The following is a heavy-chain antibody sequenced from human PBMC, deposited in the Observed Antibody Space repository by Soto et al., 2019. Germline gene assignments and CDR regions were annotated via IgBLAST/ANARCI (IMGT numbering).Heavy chain of an antibody. D-gene: IGHD4-17*01. V-gene: IGHV1-69*02. CDR3: ASEYGGNSA. CDR1: GGTFNIYT. J-gene: IGHJ4*02. Sequence: QVQLVQSGAEVKKTGSSVKVSCKASGGTFNIYTISWVRQAPGQGLEWMGRIIPILGIANYAQKFQGRVTITADKSTSTASMELSSLRSEDTAVYYCASEYGGNSAWGQGTLVTVSS. CDR2: IIPILGIA.